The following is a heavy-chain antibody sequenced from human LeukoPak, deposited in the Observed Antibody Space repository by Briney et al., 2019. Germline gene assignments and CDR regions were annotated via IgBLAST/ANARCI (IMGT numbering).Heavy chain of an antibody. CDR2: ISGSGDST. CDR3: AKLNSYGDY. V-gene: IGHV3-23*01. CDR1: GCTFSKHG. J-gene: IGHJ4*02. D-gene: IGHD5-18*01. Sequence: GGALRLSCAVSGCTFSKHGMSWVRQAPGKGLEWVSTISGSGDSTYYADSVKGRFTISRDNSKNMVFLQMDSLRVEDTAAYYCAKLNSYGDYWGQGTLVTISS.